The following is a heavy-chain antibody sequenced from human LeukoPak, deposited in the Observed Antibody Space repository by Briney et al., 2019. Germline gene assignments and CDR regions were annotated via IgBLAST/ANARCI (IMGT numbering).Heavy chain of an antibody. D-gene: IGHD6-13*01. CDR2: IYPGDSDT. CDR1: GYSFTSYW. J-gene: IGHJ5*02. CDR3: ARQIAAAGANWFDP. V-gene: IGHV5-51*01. Sequence: GESLRISCKGSGYSFTSYWISWVRQMPGKGLEWMGIIYPGDSDTRYSPSFQGQVTISADKSISTAYLQWSSLKASDTAMYYCARQIAAAGANWFDPWGQGTLVTVSS.